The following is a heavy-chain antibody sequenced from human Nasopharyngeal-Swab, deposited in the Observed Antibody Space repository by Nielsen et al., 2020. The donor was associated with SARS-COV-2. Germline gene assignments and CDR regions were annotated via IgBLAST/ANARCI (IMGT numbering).Heavy chain of an antibody. D-gene: IGHD3-22*01. J-gene: IGHJ4*02. V-gene: IGHV3-74*01. CDR1: GFTFSSYW. CDR3: ARYGYYRYDY. Sequence: CATSGFTFSSYWMQWVRHAPEKGLEWVSRIDSDGRDITYADSAKGRFTISSDNAKNTLFLQMNSRRADDTAVYYCARYGYYRYDYWGQGSLVTVSS. CDR2: IDSDGRDI.